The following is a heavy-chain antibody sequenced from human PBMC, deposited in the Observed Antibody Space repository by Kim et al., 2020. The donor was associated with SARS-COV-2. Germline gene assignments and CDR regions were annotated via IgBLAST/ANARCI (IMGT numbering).Heavy chain of an antibody. D-gene: IGHD6-19*01. CDR3: ARVGSGWYDFQH. CDR2: ISSSSSYI. Sequence: GGSLRLSCAASGFTFSSYSMNWVRQAPGKGLEWVSSISSSSSYIYYADSVKGRFTISRDNAKNSLYLQMNSLRAEDTAVYYCARVGSGWYDFQHWGQGTLVTVSS. CDR1: GFTFSSYS. V-gene: IGHV3-21*01. J-gene: IGHJ1*01.